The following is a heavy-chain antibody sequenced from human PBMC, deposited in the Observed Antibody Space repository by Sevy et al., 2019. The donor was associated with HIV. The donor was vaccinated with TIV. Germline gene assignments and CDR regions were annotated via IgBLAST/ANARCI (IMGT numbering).Heavy chain of an antibody. V-gene: IGHV3-30*02. J-gene: IGHJ5*02. CDR3: AKLPSSTTSPARVEP. Sequence: GGSLRLSCAASGFSLSSYGMHWVRQAPGKGLEWVAFIRYDGADKYYTDSVKGRFTISRDNFKNTLYLQMNSLRGEDTGVYYCAKLPSSTTSPARVEPWGQGTLVTVSS. CDR1: GFSLSSYG. D-gene: IGHD2-2*01. CDR2: IRYDGADK.